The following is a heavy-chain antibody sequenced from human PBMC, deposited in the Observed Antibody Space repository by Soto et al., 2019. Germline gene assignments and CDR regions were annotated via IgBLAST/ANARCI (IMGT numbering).Heavy chain of an antibody. CDR3: TKDGNIVLVVPDY. CDR1: GFTFSSYA. V-gene: IGHV3-23*01. CDR2: ISGSGGST. D-gene: IGHD2-8*01. Sequence: EVQLLESGGGLVQPGGSLRLSCAASGFTFSSYAMSWVRQAPGKGLEWVSAISGSGGSTYYADSVKGRFTISRDNSKNTLYLQMNSLRAEDTAVYYCTKDGNIVLVVPDYWGQGTLVTVSS. J-gene: IGHJ4*02.